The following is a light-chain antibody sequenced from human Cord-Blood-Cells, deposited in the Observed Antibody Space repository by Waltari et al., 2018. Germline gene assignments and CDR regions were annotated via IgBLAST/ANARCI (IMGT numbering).Light chain of an antibody. V-gene: IGKV3-20*01. CDR3: QQYGSSPRT. CDR2: GAS. CDR1: QRVSSSY. Sequence: DIVLTQSPGTLSLSPGESAPLSCRASQRVSSSYLAWYQQKPGQAPRLLIYGASSRATGIPDRFSGSGSGTDFTLTISRLEPEDFAVYYCQQYGSSPRTFGQGTKVEIK. J-gene: IGKJ1*01.